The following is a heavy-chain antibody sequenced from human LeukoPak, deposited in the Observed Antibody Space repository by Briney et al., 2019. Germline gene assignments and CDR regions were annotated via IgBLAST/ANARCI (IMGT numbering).Heavy chain of an antibody. D-gene: IGHD2-2*01. CDR1: GGSLSGYY. V-gene: IGHV4-34*01. CDR2: INHSGST. Sequence: SETLSLTCAVYGGSLSGYYWSWIRQHPGKGLEWIGEINHSGSTNYNPYLKSRGTISVDTSKNQFSLKLSSVTAADTAVSYCASLSVVVPAATTDWGQGTLVTVSS. J-gene: IGHJ4*02. CDR3: ASLSVVVPAATTD.